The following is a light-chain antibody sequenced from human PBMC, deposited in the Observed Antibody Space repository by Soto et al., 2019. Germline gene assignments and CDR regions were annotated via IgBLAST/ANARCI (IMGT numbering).Light chain of an antibody. Sequence: QSALTQPASVSGSPGQSITISCTGTSSDVGAYNYVSRYQQHPGKAPKLMIYGVSDRPSGVSNRFSGSKSGNTASLTISGLQAEDEADYYCGSYTYSSTWVFGGGTKLTVL. V-gene: IGLV2-14*01. CDR2: GVS. CDR3: GSYTYSSTWV. J-gene: IGLJ3*02. CDR1: SSDVGAYNY.